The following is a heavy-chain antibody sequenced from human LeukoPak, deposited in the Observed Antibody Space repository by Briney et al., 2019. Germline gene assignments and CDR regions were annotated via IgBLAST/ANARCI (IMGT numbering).Heavy chain of an antibody. CDR2: IGTAGDT. CDR1: GFTFSSYD. V-gene: IGHV3-13*01. Sequence: GGSLRLSCAASGFTFSSYDMHWVRQATGKGLEWVSAIGTAGDTYYPGSVKGRFTVSRENAKNSLYLQMNSLRAGDTAVYYCAREVLGYCSGGSCYNNWFDPWGQGTLVTVSS. CDR3: AREVLGYCSGGSCYNNWFDP. J-gene: IGHJ5*02. D-gene: IGHD2-15*01.